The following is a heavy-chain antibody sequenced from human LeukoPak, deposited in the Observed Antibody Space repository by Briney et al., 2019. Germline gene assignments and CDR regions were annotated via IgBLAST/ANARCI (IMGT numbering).Heavy chain of an antibody. CDR3: AKDGTVTTFDLYYMDV. J-gene: IGHJ6*03. D-gene: IGHD4-11*01. CDR2: ISGSGGST. CDR1: GFTFSSYA. Sequence: GGSLRLSCAASGFTFSSYAMSWVRQAPGKGLEWVSAISGSGGSTYYADSAKGRFTISRDNSKNTLYLQMNSLRAEDTAVYYCAKDGTVTTFDLYYMDVWGKGTTVTVSS. V-gene: IGHV3-23*01.